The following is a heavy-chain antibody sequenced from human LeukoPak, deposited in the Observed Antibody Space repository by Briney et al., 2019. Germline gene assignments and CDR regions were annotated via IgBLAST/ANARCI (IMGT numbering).Heavy chain of an antibody. CDR1: EFSVGSNY. Sequence: PGGSLRLSCAASEFSVGSNYMTWVRQAPGKGLEWVSLIYSGGSTYYADSVKGRFTISRDNSKNTLYLQMNSLRAEDTAVYYCAKDQAAGDAFDIWGQGTMVTVSS. J-gene: IGHJ3*02. D-gene: IGHD6-13*01. CDR3: AKDQAAGDAFDI. V-gene: IGHV3-66*01. CDR2: IYSGGST.